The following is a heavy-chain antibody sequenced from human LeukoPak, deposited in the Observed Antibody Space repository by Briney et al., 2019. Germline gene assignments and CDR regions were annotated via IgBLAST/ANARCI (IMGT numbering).Heavy chain of an antibody. CDR2: ISGSGGST. D-gene: IGHD3-3*01. CDR3: AKGGQDFDFWRFDY. J-gene: IGHJ4*02. CDR1: GVTFSTYS. V-gene: IGHV3-23*01. Sequence: GGSLRLSCSASGVTFSTYSMNWVRQTPGKGLMWVSSISGSGGSTYYAESVKGRFSISRDNSKKMMYLQMNSLRADDTAVYYCAKGGQDFDFWRFDYWGQEILVTVSS.